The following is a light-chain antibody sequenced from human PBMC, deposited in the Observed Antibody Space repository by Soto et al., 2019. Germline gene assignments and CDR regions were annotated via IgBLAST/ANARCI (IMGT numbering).Light chain of an antibody. CDR2: SAS. CDR1: QSVSSN. V-gene: IGKV3-15*01. CDR3: HQHNSWPLT. Sequence: EIVMTQSPVTLSVSPGERATLSCRASQSVSSNVAWYQQRRGQSPRLLIHSASTRATGVPARFSGSGSGTEFTLALSSMQSEDCAVYFCHQHNSWPLTFGAGTKVDGK. J-gene: IGKJ3*01.